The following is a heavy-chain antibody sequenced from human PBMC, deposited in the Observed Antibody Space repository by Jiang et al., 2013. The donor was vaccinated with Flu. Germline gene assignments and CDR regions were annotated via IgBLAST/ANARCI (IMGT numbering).Heavy chain of an antibody. CDR2: TYYRSAWFT. CDR1: GESVYSTSAA. CDR3: ARDLPGDIYTSSWTGFDA. Sequence: QTLSLTCAVSGESVYSTSAAWNWIRQSPSRGLEWLGRTYYRSAWFTEYADSVKSRVAINADTSKNHFSLQLKSMTPDDTAVYYCARDLPGDIYTSSWTGFDAWGQGTQVTVSS. J-gene: IGHJ5*02. V-gene: IGHV6-1*01. D-gene: IGHD3-16*02.